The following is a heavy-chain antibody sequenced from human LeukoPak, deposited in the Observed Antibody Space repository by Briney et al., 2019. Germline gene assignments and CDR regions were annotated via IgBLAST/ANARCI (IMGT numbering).Heavy chain of an antibody. J-gene: IGHJ6*02. CDR2: ISWNSGSI. D-gene: IGHD3-10*01. Sequence: GRSLRLSCAASGFTFDDYAMHWVRQAPGKGLEWVSGISWNSGSIGYADSVKGRFTISRDNAKNSLYLQMNSLRAEDTALYYCAKGLRYYGMDVWGQGTTVTASS. CDR3: AKGLRYYGMDV. V-gene: IGHV3-9*01. CDR1: GFTFDDYA.